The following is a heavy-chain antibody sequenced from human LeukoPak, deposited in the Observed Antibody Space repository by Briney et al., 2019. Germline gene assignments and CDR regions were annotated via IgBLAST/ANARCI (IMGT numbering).Heavy chain of an antibody. CDR2: INSDGSST. Sequence: GGSLRLSCAACGFTFSSYAMSWVRQAPGKGLVWVSRINSDGSSTSYADSVKGRFTISRDNAKNTLYLQMNSLRAEDTAVYYCARDWHPSPYGDPYNWFDPWGQGTLVTVSS. D-gene: IGHD4-17*01. J-gene: IGHJ5*02. CDR3: ARDWHPSPYGDPYNWFDP. CDR1: GFTFSSYA. V-gene: IGHV3-74*01.